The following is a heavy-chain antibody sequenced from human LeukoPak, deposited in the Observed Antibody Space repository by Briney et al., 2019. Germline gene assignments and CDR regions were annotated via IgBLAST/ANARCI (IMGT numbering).Heavy chain of an antibody. CDR1: GFTFSSYS. J-gene: IGHJ4*02. CDR3: ARFFNGWEFDY. D-gene: IGHD3-16*01. CDR2: YSTSSSHI. V-gene: IGHV3-21*01. Sequence: GGSLRLSCAASGFTFSSYSMNWVRQAPGKGLEWVSSYSTSSSHIYYADSVKGRFTISRDNAKNSLYLQMNSLRAEDTAVYYCARFFNGWEFDYWGQGTLVTVSS.